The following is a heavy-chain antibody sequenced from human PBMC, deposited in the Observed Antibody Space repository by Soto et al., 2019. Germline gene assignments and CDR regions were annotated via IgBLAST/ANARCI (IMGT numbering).Heavy chain of an antibody. J-gene: IGHJ4*02. V-gene: IGHV1-8*01. Sequence: QVQLVQSGAEVKKPGASVKVSCKASGHTFSSHDINWVRQATGQGIEWMGWMNPNTGNTGYAQTFQGRVSMTRDTSINTAYMELSSLRSEDTAVYYCARGRAEYNSWQGLDYWGQGTLVTVSS. CDR3: ARGRAEYNSWQGLDY. D-gene: IGHD6-6*01. CDR1: GHTFSSHD. CDR2: MNPNTGNT.